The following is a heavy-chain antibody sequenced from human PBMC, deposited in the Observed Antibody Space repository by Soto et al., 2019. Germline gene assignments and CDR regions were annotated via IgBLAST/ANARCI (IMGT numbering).Heavy chain of an antibody. CDR2: IYYSGTT. Sequence: SETLALTCTVSDVYISSNSYCWGWIRQPPGKGLEWIGSIYYSGTTYYNPSLKSRITMSLDTSKNQFSLELRSVTAADTAVYYCGRGLDDYWGQGTLVTVSS. CDR1: DVYISSNSYC. J-gene: IGHJ4*02. CDR3: GRGLDDY. V-gene: IGHV4-39*01.